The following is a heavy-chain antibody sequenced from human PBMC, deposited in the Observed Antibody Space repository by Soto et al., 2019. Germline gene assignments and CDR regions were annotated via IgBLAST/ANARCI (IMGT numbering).Heavy chain of an antibody. D-gene: IGHD5-18*01. CDR2: IIPIFGTA. CDR1: GGTFSSYA. V-gene: IGHV1-69*01. CDR3: ARGGELRGYSYGFSD. J-gene: IGHJ4*02. Sequence: QVQLVQSGAEVKKPGSSVKVSCKASGGTFSSYAVSWVRQAPGQGLEWMGGIIPIFGTANHAQKFQGRVTTTADESTSTAYMELSSLRSEDTAVYYCARGGELRGYSYGFSDWGQGTLVTVSS.